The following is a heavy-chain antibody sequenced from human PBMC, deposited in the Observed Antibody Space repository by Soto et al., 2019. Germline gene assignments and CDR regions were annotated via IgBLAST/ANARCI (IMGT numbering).Heavy chain of an antibody. Sequence: QVQLMQSGAEVQKPGSSVKVSCKLSGGTFDSSAISWVRQAPGHGLEWMGGIIPALGPANYAQKFRDRVTSSADASTTTVYMEMSNVTSEDTAVFVCARYRPSKVWGQGTLVTVSS. CDR3: ARYRPSKV. CDR2: IIPALGPA. V-gene: IGHV1-69*01. J-gene: IGHJ4*02. CDR1: GGTFDSSA.